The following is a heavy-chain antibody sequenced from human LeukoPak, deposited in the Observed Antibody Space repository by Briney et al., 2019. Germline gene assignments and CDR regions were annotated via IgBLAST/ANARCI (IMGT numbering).Heavy chain of an antibody. CDR2: ISYDGNNK. D-gene: IGHD5-12*01. V-gene: IGHV3-30*18. Sequence: PGGSLRLSCAASGFTFSSYAMSWVRQAPGKGLEWVAVISYDGNNKYYADSVKGRFTISRDNSRNTLYLQMNSLRAEDTAVYYCAKDQRYSGYEPGLDYWGQGTLVIVSS. CDR3: AKDQRYSGYEPGLDY. J-gene: IGHJ4*02. CDR1: GFTFSSYA.